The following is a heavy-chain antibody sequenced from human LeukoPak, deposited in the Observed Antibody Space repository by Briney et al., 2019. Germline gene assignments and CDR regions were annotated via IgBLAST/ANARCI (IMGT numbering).Heavy chain of an antibody. V-gene: IGHV1-69*05. D-gene: IGHD3-16*02. CDR2: IIPIFGTA. J-gene: IGHJ4*02. Sequence: SVKVSCKASGGTFSSYAISWVRQAPGQGLEWMGRIIPIFGTANYAQKFQGRVTITTDESTSTAYMELSSLRSEDTAVYYCASDHYDYVWGSYRLTYFDYWGQGTPVTVSS. CDR1: GGTFSSYA. CDR3: ASDHYDYVWGSYRLTYFDY.